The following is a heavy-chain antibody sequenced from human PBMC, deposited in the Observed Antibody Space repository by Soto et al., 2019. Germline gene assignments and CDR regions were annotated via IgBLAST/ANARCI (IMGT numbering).Heavy chain of an antibody. Sequence: EASVKVSCKASGYTFTSXAMHWVRQAPGQRLEWMGWINAGNGNTKYSQKFQGRVTITRDTSASTAYMELSSLRSEDTAVYYCARNLMDYDILTGYNMAYYFDYWGRGTLVTVSS. CDR1: GYTFTSXA. D-gene: IGHD3-9*01. V-gene: IGHV1-3*01. CDR2: INAGNGNT. J-gene: IGHJ4*02. CDR3: ARNLMDYDILTGYNMAYYFDY.